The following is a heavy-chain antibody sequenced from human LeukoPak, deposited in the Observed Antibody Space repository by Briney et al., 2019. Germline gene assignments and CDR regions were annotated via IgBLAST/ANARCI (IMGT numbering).Heavy chain of an antibody. CDR2: IYHSGST. V-gene: IGHV4-4*02. CDR3: ARGPPRMVRGVIADYVEH. Sequence: SGTLSLTCAVSGGSISSSNWWSWVRQPQGKGLEWIGEIYHSGSTNYNPSLKSRVTISVDTSKNQFSLKLSSVTAADTAVYYCARGPPRMVRGVIADYVEHWGQGTLVTVSS. J-gene: IGHJ4*02. D-gene: IGHD3-10*01. CDR1: GGSISSSNW.